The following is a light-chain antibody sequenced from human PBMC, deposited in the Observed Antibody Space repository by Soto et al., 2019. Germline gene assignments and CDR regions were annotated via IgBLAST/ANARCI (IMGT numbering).Light chain of an antibody. J-gene: IGLJ2*01. Sequence: QSALTQPASVSGSPGQSITISCTGTSSDVGGYNYVSWYQQHPGKAPKLMIYEVSNRPSGVSNRFSGSKSGNTASLTISGFQAEDEADYYCSSYTSSSTLGVFGGGTKVTVL. CDR2: EVS. CDR3: SSYTSSSTLGV. CDR1: SSDVGGYNY. V-gene: IGLV2-14*01.